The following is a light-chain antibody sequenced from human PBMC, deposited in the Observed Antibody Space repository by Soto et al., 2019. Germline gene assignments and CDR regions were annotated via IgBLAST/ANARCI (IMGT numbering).Light chain of an antibody. CDR1: QIIFNY. CDR3: QESYSSPWP. Sequence: DIQVTQSPSSLSASVGDRVTITCRASQIIFNYLNWYQQKPGKAHKLLIYVASSLQSGVPSMFSGGGAGTDFTLTSSRLQREDFANYYGQESYSSPWPCGLGTKVEIK. CDR2: VAS. V-gene: IGKV1-39*01. J-gene: IGKJ1*01.